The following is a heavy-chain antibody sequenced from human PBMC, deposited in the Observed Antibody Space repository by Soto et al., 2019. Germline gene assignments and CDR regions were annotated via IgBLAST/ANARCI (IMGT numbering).Heavy chain of an antibody. V-gene: IGHV1-2*02. D-gene: IGHD3-22*01. CDR3: ARALIRDYYDSSGYYSSFDY. CDR1: GYTFTGYY. CDR2: INPNSGGT. Sequence: GASVKVSCKASGYTFTGYYMHWVRQAPGQGFEWMGWINPNSGGTNYAQKFQGRVTMTRDTSISTAYMELSRLRSDDTAAYYCARALIRDYYDSSGYYSSFDYWGQGTLVTVSS. J-gene: IGHJ4*02.